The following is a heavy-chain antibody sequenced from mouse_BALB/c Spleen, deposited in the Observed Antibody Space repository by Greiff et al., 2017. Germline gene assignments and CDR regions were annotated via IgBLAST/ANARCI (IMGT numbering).Heavy chain of an antibody. CDR2: IRLKSNNYAT. D-gene: IGHD2-10*02. Sequence: EVKLQESGGGLVQPGGSMKLSCVASGFTFSNYWMNWVRQSPEKGLEWVAEIRLKSNNYATHYAESVKGRFTISRDDSKSSVYLQMNNLRAEDTGIYYCTREGYGNYFDYWGQGTTLTVSS. CDR3: TREGYGNYFDY. J-gene: IGHJ2*01. CDR1: GFTFSNYW. V-gene: IGHV6-6*02.